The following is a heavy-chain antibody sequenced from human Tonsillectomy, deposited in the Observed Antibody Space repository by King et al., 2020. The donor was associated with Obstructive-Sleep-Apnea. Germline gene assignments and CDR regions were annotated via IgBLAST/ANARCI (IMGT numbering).Heavy chain of an antibody. CDR3: ARDGTSNYYYYGMDV. CDR2: IYYSGST. D-gene: IGHD2-2*01. V-gene: IGHV4-59*01. Sequence: QLQESGPGLVKPSETLSLTCTVSGGSISSYYWSWIRQPPGKGLEWIGYIYYSGSTNYNPSLKSRVTISVDTSKNQFSLKLSSVTAADTAVYYCARDGTSNYYYYGMDVWGHGTTVTVSS. CDR1: GGSISSYY. J-gene: IGHJ6*02.